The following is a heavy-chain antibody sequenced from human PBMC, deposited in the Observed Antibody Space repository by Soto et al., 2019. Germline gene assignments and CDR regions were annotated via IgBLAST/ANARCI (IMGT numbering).Heavy chain of an antibody. CDR2: IYYSGST. D-gene: IGHD3-3*01. Sequence: SETLSLTCTVSGGSISSSSYYWGWIRQPPGKGLEWIGSIYYSGSTYYNPSLKSRVTISVDTSKNQFSLKLSSVTAADTAVYYCARHHYDFWSGPWRFDPWGQGTLVTVSS. J-gene: IGHJ5*02. V-gene: IGHV4-39*01. CDR3: ARHHYDFWSGPWRFDP. CDR1: GGSISSSSYY.